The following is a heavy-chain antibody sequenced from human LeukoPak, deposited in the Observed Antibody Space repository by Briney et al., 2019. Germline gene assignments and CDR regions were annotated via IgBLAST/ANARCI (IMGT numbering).Heavy chain of an antibody. D-gene: IGHD3-10*01. CDR2: IYAGRNT. CDR3: ARVLGLLWFGESGYYFDY. V-gene: IGHV4-4*07. J-gene: IGHJ4*02. CDR1: GGSISNYY. Sequence: KTSETLSLTCTVSGGSISNYYWSWIRQPAGKGLEWIGRIYAGRNTDHNPSLKSRVTMSLDSSKNQFSLRLTSVTAADTAVYYCARVLGLLWFGESGYYFDYWGQGTLVTVSS.